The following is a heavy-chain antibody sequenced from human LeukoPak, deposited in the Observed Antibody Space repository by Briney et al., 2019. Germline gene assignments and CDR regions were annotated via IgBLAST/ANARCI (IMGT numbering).Heavy chain of an antibody. CDR2: IYYSGST. J-gene: IGHJ6*04. Sequence: SETLSLTCTVSGVSISSYYWSWIRQPPGKGLEWIGYIYYSGSTNYNPSLKSRVTISVDTSKNQFSLKLSSVTAADTAVYYCARGRVTMVRLGMDVWGKGTTVTISS. CDR1: GVSISSYY. V-gene: IGHV4-59*08. D-gene: IGHD3-10*01. CDR3: ARGRVTMVRLGMDV.